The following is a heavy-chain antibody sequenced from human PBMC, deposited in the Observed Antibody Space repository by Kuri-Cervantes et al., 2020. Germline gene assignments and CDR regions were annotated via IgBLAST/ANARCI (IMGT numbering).Heavy chain of an antibody. D-gene: IGHD3-3*01. V-gene: IGHV3-30*03. CDR2: ISYDGSNK. CDR1: GFTFSNAW. J-gene: IGHJ4*02. Sequence: GESLKISCAASGFTFSNAWMSWVRQAPGKGLEWVAVISYDGSNKYYADSVKGRFTISRDNSKNTLYLQMNSLRAEDTAVYYCARGAYDFWSGPVYWGQGTLVTVSS. CDR3: ARGAYDFWSGPVY.